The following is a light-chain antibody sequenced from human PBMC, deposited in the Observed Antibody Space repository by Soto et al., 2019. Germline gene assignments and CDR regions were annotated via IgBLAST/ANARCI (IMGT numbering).Light chain of an antibody. Sequence: DIQMTQSPSTLSASVGDRVTITCLASQSISSWLAWYQQKPGKAPKLLIYDASSLESGVPSRFSGSGSGTEFTLTISSLQPDDFATYYCQQYNSYSPWTFGQGTRWIS. CDR2: DAS. CDR3: QQYNSYSPWT. CDR1: QSISSW. J-gene: IGKJ1*01. V-gene: IGKV1-5*01.